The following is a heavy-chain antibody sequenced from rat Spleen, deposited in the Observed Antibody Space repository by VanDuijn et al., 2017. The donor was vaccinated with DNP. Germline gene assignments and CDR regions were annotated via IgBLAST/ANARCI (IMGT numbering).Heavy chain of an antibody. CDR2: ISKDSNTI. CDR1: GFNFNDYW. Sequence: EVRLVESGGGLVQPGRSLKLSCAASGFNFNDYWMAWVRQAPGKGLEWIGDISKDSNTINYTPSLKDRFTISRDNAKSSLFLQMDSLRSEDTATYYCTTLITFMSGWSQGTSVTVSS. D-gene: IGHD1-1*01. V-gene: IGHV4-2*01. J-gene: IGHJ4*01. CDR3: TTLITFMSG.